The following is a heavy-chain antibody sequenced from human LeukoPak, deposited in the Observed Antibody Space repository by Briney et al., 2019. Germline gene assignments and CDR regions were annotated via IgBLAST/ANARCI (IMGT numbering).Heavy chain of an antibody. J-gene: IGHJ6*03. Sequence: ASVKVSCKASGYTFNNYGISWVRQAPGQGIEWMGWISAYNGNRDYAQRVQGRVTMTTDTPTSTAYMELRSLRSDDTAVYYCARDRHIAAAVYYYYMDVWGKGTPVTVSS. CDR2: ISAYNGNR. D-gene: IGHD6-13*01. CDR3: ARDRHIAAAVYYYYMDV. V-gene: IGHV1-18*01. CDR1: GYTFNNYG.